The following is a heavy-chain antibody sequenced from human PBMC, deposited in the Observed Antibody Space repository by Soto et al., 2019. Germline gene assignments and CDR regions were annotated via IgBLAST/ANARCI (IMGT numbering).Heavy chain of an antibody. CDR1: GGSVSSGSYY. V-gene: IGHV4-61*01. CDR3: ARGYYYSSSWYIDY. CDR2: IYYSGST. D-gene: IGHD6-13*01. J-gene: IGHJ4*02. Sequence: SETPSLTCTVSGGSVSSGSYYWSWIRQPPGKGLEWIGYIYYSGSTNYNPSLKSRVTISVDTSKNQFSLKLSSVTAADTAVYYCARGYYYSSSWYIDYWGQGTLVTVSS.